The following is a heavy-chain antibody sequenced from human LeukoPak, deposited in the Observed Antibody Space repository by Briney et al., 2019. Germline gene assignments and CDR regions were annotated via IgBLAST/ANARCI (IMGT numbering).Heavy chain of an antibody. Sequence: SQTLSLTCTVSGGSIISNIYYWAWIRQPPGKGLEWIGSAYYGGSTYYNPSLKSRVTIYVDTSNNEFSLRLSSVTAADTALYFCARHGDPNWFDSWGQEPWSPSPQ. D-gene: IGHD4-17*01. CDR1: GGSIISNIYY. V-gene: IGHV4-39*01. J-gene: IGHJ5*01. CDR3: ARHGDPNWFDS. CDR2: AYYGGST.